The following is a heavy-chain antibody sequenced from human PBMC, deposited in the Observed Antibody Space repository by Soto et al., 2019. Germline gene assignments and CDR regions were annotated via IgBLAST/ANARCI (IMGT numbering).Heavy chain of an antibody. J-gene: IGHJ4*02. D-gene: IGHD1-20*01. CDR2: IYYSETT. CDR1: GGSVSSGSYY. V-gene: IGHV4-61*01. CDR3: ASYNWNDDGDY. Sequence: QVQLQESGPGLVKPSETLSLTCTVSGGSVSSGSYYWSWIRQPPGKGLEWIGYIYYSETTNYNPSLNSRVTISVDTSKNQFSLKLNSVTAADTAVDYCASYNWNDDGDYWGQGTLVTVSS.